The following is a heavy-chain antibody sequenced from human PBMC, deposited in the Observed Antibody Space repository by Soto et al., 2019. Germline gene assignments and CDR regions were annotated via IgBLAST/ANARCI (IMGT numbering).Heavy chain of an antibody. V-gene: IGHV4-30-4*01. CDR1: GGSISSGDYY. CDR2: IYYSGST. Sequence: SETLSLTCTVSGGSISSGDYYWSWIRQPPGKGLEWIGYIYYSGSTYYNPSLKSRVTISVDTSKDQFSLKLSSVTAADTAVYYCASDPPDGSDQGYWGQGTLVTVSS. CDR3: ASDPPDGSDQGY. J-gene: IGHJ4*02.